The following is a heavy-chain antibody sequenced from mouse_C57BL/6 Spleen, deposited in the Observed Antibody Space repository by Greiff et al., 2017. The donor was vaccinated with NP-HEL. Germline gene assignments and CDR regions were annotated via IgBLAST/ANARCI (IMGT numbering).Heavy chain of an antibody. CDR3: ARWYYGSSYVYFDY. CDR1: GYTFTSYG. Sequence: VQLQQCGAELARPGASVKLSCKASGYTFTSYGISWVKQRTGQGLEWIGEIYPRSGNTYYNEKFKGKATLTADKSSSTAYMELRSLTSEDSAVYFCARWYYGSSYVYFDYWGQGTTLTVSS. CDR2: IYPRSGNT. J-gene: IGHJ2*01. V-gene: IGHV1-81*01. D-gene: IGHD1-1*01.